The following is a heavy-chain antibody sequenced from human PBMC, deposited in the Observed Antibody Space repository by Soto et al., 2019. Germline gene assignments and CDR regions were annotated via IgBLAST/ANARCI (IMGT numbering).Heavy chain of an antibody. V-gene: IGHV4-39*01. CDR3: ARHQDIVEGHWFDP. CDR2: IYYSGST. CDR1: GGSISSSSYY. Sequence: QLQLQESGPGLVKPSETLSLTCTVSGGSISSSSYYWGWIRQPPGKGLEWIGSIYYSGSTYYNPSLKSRVTISVDTSKNQFSLKLSSVTAADTAVYYCARHQDIVEGHWFDPWGQGTLVTVSS. J-gene: IGHJ5*02. D-gene: IGHD2-15*01.